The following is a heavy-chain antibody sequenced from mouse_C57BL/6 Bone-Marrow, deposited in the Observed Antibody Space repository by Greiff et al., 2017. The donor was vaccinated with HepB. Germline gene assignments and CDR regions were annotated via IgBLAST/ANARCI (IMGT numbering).Heavy chain of an antibody. CDR2: IDPETGGT. Sequence: VQLQQSGAELVRPGASVTLSCKASGYTFTDYEMHWVKQTPVHGLEWIGAIDPETGGTAYNQKFKGEAILTADKSSSTAYMELRSLTSEDSAVYYCTGGPDYWGQGTTLTVSS. J-gene: IGHJ2*01. CDR3: TGGPDY. CDR1: GYTFTDYE. V-gene: IGHV1-15*01.